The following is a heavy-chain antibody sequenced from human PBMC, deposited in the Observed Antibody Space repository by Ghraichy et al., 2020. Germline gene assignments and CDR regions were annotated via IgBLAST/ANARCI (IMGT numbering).Heavy chain of an antibody. CDR2: ISSSSSTI. Sequence: GGSLRLSCAASGFTFSSYSMNWVRQAPGKGLEWVSYISSSSSTIYYADSVKGRFTISRDNAKNSLYLQMNSLRDEDTAVYYCARDHHTKFSGVSDYWGKGTLVTVSS. CDR3: ARDHHTKFSGVSDY. J-gene: IGHJ4*02. CDR1: GFTFSSYS. V-gene: IGHV3-48*02. D-gene: IGHD2-15*01.